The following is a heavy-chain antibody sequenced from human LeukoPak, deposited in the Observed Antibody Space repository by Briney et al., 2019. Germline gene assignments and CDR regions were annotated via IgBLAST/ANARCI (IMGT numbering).Heavy chain of an antibody. J-gene: IGHJ4*02. CDR2: IYTSEIT. CDR3: ARHADSVGAFDY. Sequence: SETLSLTCPFSGCSISSYYWSWIRQPPWKGLDWIGYIYTSEITNYNPSLKSRVTISVNTSKNQFSLKLSSVTAADTAVYYCARHADSVGAFDYWGQGTLVTVSS. V-gene: IGHV4-4*09. CDR1: GCSISSYY. D-gene: IGHD1-26*01.